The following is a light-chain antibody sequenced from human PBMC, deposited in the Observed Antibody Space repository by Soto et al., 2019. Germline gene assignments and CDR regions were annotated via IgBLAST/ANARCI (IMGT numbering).Light chain of an antibody. Sequence: EIVLTQSPGTLSLSPGERATLSCRASQSVSSSYLAWYQQKPGQAPRLLIYGASNRATGIPDRFSASGSGTDFPLTISRLEPEDFAVYYCQQYGSSHPYTFGQGTKLEIK. CDR3: QQYGSSHPYT. V-gene: IGKV3-20*01. CDR2: GAS. CDR1: QSVSSSY. J-gene: IGKJ2*01.